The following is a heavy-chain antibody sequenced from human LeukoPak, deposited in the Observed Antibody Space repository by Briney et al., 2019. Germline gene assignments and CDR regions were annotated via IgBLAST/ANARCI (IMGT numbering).Heavy chain of an antibody. J-gene: IGHJ4*02. D-gene: IGHD3-9*01. CDR1: GGSISSGGYY. Sequence: SQTLSLTCTVSGGSISSGGYYWSWICQHPGKGLEWIGYIYYSGSTYYNPSLKSRVTISVDTSKNQFSLKLSSVTAADTAVYYCARGGGLLTGPSSSFDYWGQGALVTVSS. V-gene: IGHV4-31*03. CDR2: IYYSGST. CDR3: ARGGGLLTGPSSSFDY.